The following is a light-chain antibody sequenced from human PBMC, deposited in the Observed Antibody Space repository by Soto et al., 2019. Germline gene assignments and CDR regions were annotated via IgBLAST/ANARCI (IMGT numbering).Light chain of an antibody. CDR1: QSVRSNY. CDR2: NSS. CDR3: QQYRDLPQT. J-gene: IGKJ1*01. Sequence: EIVWTQSPGTLSLSPGERATLSCRASQSVRSNYLAWYQQKPGQAPRLRIYNSSTRATGIPDRFSGSGSGTDFTLTISRLEPEDFALYYCQQYRDLPQTFGQGTQVEIK. V-gene: IGKV3-20*01.